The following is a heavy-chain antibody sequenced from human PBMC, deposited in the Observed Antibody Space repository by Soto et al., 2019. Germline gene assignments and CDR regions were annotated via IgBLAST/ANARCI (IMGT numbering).Heavy chain of an antibody. D-gene: IGHD2-21*02. CDR1: GYTFNTYY. V-gene: IGHV1-46*02. J-gene: IGHJ4*02. CDR3: ARGGHIAVVTASFDN. Sequence: QVQLVQSGAEVRKPGASVKVSCKPSGYTFNTYYLHWLRQAPGQALEWMGVIHPSGGGTTYAQKFRGRVTGTRDTSTTTVFREFSSLRSDDMAVYYCARGGHIAVVTASFDNWGQGTLVTVSS. CDR2: IHPSGGGT.